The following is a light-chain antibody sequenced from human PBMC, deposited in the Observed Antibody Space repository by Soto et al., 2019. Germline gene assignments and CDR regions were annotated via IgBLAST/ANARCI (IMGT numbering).Light chain of an antibody. CDR2: GAS. V-gene: IGKV3-20*01. CDR3: QQYGHSPWT. Sequence: EIVMTQSPATLSLSPGERATLSCRASQSVSGRFLAWYQQKPGQAPRLLIYGASSRATGISDRFSGSGSGTDFSLTISRLEPEDFAVYYCQQYGHSPWTFGLGTKVDIK. J-gene: IGKJ1*01. CDR1: QSVSGRF.